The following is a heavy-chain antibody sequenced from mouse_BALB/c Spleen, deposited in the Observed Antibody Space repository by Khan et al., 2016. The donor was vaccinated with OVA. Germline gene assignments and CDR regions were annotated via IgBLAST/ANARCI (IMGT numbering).Heavy chain of an antibody. CDR3: ARESSYWYFDV. CDR1: GYTFTNYR. CDR2: INTYTGEP. V-gene: IGHV9-1*02. J-gene: IGHJ1*01. D-gene: IGHD1-1*01. Sequence: QVQLKESGPELKKPGETVKISCKASGYTFTNYRMNWMKQAPGKGLKWMGWINTYTGEPTYADDFKGRFAFSLETSASTAYLQINNLKNEDMATYFCARESSYWYFDVWGAGTTVTVSS.